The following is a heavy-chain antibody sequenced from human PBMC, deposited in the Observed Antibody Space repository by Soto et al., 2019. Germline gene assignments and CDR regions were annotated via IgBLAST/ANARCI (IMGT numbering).Heavy chain of an antibody. Sequence: SETLSLTCAVYGGSFSVYSWSWIRQPPGKGLEWIGDINHSGMTHYNPSLESRVSMSVDSSKNQFSLKLSSVTAAGTAVYYCARRGYYDYVWGELFADLYYFDYWGQGTLVTVSS. V-gene: IGHV4-34*01. D-gene: IGHD3-16*01. J-gene: IGHJ4*02. CDR1: GGSFSVYS. CDR3: ARRGYYDYVWGELFADLYYFDY. CDR2: INHSGMT.